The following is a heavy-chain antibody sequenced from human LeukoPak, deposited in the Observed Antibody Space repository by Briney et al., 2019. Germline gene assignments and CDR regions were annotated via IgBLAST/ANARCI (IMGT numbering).Heavy chain of an antibody. Sequence: GGSLRLSCAASGFTFSSYGMHWVRQAPGMGLEWVAFIRYDGSNKYYADSVKGRFTISRDNSKNTLYLQMNSLRAEDTAVYYCAKSSIAARKEDWFDPWGQGTLVTVSS. CDR3: AKSSIAARKEDWFDP. J-gene: IGHJ5*02. D-gene: IGHD6-6*01. V-gene: IGHV3-30*02. CDR1: GFTFSSYG. CDR2: IRYDGSNK.